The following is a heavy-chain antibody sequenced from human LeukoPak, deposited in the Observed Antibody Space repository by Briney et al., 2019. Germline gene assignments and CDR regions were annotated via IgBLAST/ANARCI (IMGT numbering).Heavy chain of an antibody. V-gene: IGHV1-2*02. CDR2: INPNSGAT. J-gene: IGHJ4*02. CDR1: GYTFTGYY. Sequence: ASVKVSCKASGYTFTGYYMHWVRQAPGQGLEWMGWINPNSGATNYAQKFQGRVTMTRDTSISTVYMELNRLRSDDPAVYYCASPSGSSWYSKYYFVHWGQGTLVTVSS. D-gene: IGHD6-13*01. CDR3: ASPSGSSWYSKYYFVH.